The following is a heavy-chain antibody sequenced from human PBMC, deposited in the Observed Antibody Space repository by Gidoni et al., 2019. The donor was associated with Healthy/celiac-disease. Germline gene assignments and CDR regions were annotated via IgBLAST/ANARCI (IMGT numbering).Heavy chain of an antibody. CDR1: GNTFTSDC. CDR3: ARDLEGITIFGVVMDAFDI. D-gene: IGHD3-3*01. CDR2: ISAYNGNT. J-gene: IGHJ3*02. Sequence: QVQLVQSGAEVKKPGASVQVSCKASGNTFTSDCIRWVRQATGQWLEWMGWISAYNGNTNYAQKLQGRVTMTTDTSTSTAYMELRSLRSDDTAVYYCARDLEGITIFGVVMDAFDIWGQGTMVTVSS. V-gene: IGHV1-18*01.